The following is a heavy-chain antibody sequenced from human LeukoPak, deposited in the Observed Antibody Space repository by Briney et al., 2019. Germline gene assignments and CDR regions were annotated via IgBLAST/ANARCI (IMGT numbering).Heavy chain of an antibody. CDR3: ARTLGSGYFLDAFDI. Sequence: GGSLRLSCAASGFTFSSYEMNWVRQAPGKGLEWVSYISSSGSTIYYADSVKGRFTISRDNAKNSLYLQMNSLRAEDTAVYYYARTLGSGYFLDAFDIWGQGTMVTVSS. D-gene: IGHD3-22*01. J-gene: IGHJ3*02. CDR1: GFTFSSYE. V-gene: IGHV3-48*03. CDR2: ISSSGSTI.